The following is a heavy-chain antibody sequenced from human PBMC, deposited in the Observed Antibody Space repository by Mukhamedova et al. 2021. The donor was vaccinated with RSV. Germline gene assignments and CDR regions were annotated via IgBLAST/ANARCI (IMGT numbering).Heavy chain of an antibody. CDR2: ISGSGGST. V-gene: IGHV3-23*01. D-gene: IGHD3-10*01. J-gene: IGHJ4*02. Sequence: GMSWVRQAPGKWLEWVSAISGSGGSTYYADSVKGRFTISRDNSKNTLYLQMNSLRAEDTAIYYCANPRGDYWGQGTLVTVSS. CDR1: G. CDR3: ANPRGDY.